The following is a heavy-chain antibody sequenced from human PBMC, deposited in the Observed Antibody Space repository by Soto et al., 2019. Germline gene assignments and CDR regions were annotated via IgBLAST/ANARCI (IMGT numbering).Heavy chain of an antibody. CDR1: GFTFSSYG. CDR3: ARVMANLPWYFDY. J-gene: IGHJ4*02. D-gene: IGHD2-8*01. V-gene: IGHV3-30*03. CDR2: ISYDGSNK. Sequence: SLRLSCAASGFTFSSYGMHWVRQAPGKGLEWVAVISYDGSNKYYADSVKGRFTISRDNSKNTVHLQMDSLRAEDTAVYYCARVMANLPWYFDYWGQGTLVTVSS.